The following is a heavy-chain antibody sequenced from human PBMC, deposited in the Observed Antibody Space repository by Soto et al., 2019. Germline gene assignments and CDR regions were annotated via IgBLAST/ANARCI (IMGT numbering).Heavy chain of an antibody. CDR2: IAYDGSNK. CDR1: GFTFSSYG. CDR3: AKERGPAAIGRYYGMDV. J-gene: IGHJ6*02. V-gene: IGHV3-30*18. Sequence: GGSLNLSCAASGFTFSSYGMPWVRQAPGKGLEWVAVIAYDGSNKYYADSVKGRFTISRDNSKNTLYLQMNSLRAEDTAVYYCAKERGPAAIGRYYGMDVWGQGTTVTVSS. D-gene: IGHD2-2*01.